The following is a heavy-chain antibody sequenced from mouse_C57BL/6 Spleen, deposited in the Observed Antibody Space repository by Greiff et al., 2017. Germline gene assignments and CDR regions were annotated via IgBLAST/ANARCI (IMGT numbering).Heavy chain of an antibody. CDR2: IDPETGGT. D-gene: IGHD1-1*01. J-gene: IGHJ4*01. CDR3: TRRGYYGSSPYYAMDY. Sequence: QVQLQQSGAELVRPGASVTLSCKASGYTFTDYEMHWVKQTPVHGLEWIGAIDPETGGTAYNQKFKGKAILTADKSSSTAYMELRSLTSEDSAVYYCTRRGYYGSSPYYAMDYWGRGTSVTVSS. CDR1: GYTFTDYE. V-gene: IGHV1-15*01.